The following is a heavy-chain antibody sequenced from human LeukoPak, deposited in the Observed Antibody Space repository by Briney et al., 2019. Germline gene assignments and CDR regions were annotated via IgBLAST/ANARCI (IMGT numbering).Heavy chain of an antibody. CDR1: AYTFTRYY. V-gene: IGHV1-46*01. CDR3: AREFWYYYDSSGYYYDY. J-gene: IGHJ4*02. D-gene: IGHD3-22*01. Sequence: ASVKDSCKASAYTFTRYYMHWVGQAPGQGLEWMGLMNPSGGSTSYAQKFQGRVTMTRDTSTSTVYMELSSLRSEDTAVYYCAREFWYYYDSSGYYYDYWGQGTLVTVSS. CDR2: MNPSGGST.